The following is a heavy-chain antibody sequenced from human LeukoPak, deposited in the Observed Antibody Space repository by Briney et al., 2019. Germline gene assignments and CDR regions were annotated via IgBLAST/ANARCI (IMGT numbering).Heavy chain of an antibody. CDR3: ARGIGSALHYYYGMDV. J-gene: IGHJ6*02. CDR1: GYTFTSYY. V-gene: IGHV1-46*01. CDR2: INPSGGST. Sequence: ASVKVSCKASGYTFTSYYMHWVRQAPGQGLEWMGIINPSGGSTSYAQKFQGRVTMTRDTSTSTVYMELSSLRSEDTGVYYCARGIGSALHYYYGMDVWGQGTTVTVSS. D-gene: IGHD1-26*01.